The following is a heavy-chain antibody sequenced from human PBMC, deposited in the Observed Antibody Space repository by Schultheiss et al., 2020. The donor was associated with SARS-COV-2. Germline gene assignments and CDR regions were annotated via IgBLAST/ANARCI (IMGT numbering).Heavy chain of an antibody. CDR2: IYYSGRI. CDR3: ARDLVTTGALFDY. D-gene: IGHD4-17*01. Sequence: SETLSLTCTVSGASISSYYWSWIRQPPGKGLEWIGYIYYSGRINYNPSLKSRVTISVDRSKNQFSLKLSSVTAADTAVYYCARDLVTTGALFDYWGQGTLVTVSS. CDR1: GASISSYY. J-gene: IGHJ4*02. V-gene: IGHV4-59*12.